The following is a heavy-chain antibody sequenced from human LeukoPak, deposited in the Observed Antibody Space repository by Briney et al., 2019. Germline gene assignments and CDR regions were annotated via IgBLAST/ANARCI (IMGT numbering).Heavy chain of an antibody. CDR2: IYYDGSNK. Sequence: PGGSLSLSCAASGFTFRTCGMHWVRQAPGKGLEWVAIIYYDGSNKYYTDSVKGRFTISRDDSKNTLYLQMSSLRAEDTAVYYYEEGRAYRYYDTWDWGTLVTVSS. CDR3: EEGRAYRYYDT. J-gene: IGHJ2*01. CDR1: GFTFRTCG. V-gene: IGHV3-33*06.